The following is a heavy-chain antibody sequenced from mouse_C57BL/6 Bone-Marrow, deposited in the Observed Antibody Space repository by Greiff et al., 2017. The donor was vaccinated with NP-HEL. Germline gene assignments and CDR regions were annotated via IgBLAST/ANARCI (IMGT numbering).Heavy chain of an antibody. CDR2: IDPENGDT. D-gene: IGHD2-4*01. J-gene: IGHJ2*01. V-gene: IGHV14-4*01. Sequence: EVQLQQSGAELVRPGASVKLSCTASGFNIKDDYMHWVKQRPEQGLEWIGWIDPENGDTEYASKFQGKATITADKPSNTAYLQLSSLTSEDTAVYYCTTDDSDYWGQGTTLTVSS. CDR1: GFNIKDDY. CDR3: TTDDSDY.